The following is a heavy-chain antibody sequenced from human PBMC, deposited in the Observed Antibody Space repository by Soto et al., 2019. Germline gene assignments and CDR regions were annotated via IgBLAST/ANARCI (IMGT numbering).Heavy chain of an antibody. J-gene: IGHJ4*02. CDR3: ARHTLYYDDVGGSYRWDYFDY. V-gene: IGHV4-59*01. CDR1: GGSISSYY. Sequence: SETLSLTCTVSGGSISSYYWSWIRQPPGKGLEWIGYIYYSGSTNYNPSLKSRVTILVDTSKNQFSLKLSHVTAADTAVYYCARHTLYYDDVGGSYRWDYFDYWGQGTLVRVSS. CDR2: IYYSGST. D-gene: IGHD3-16*02.